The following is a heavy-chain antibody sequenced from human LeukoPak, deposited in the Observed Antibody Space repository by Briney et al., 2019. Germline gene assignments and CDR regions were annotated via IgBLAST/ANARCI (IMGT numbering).Heavy chain of an antibody. CDR1: GGSISSYY. D-gene: IGHD3-16*01. CDR3: ARLAPYDYVWGSYPYYFDY. V-gene: IGHV4-59*08. Sequence: SETLSLTCTVSGGSISSYYWSWIRQPPGKGLEWIGYIYYSGSTNYNPSLKSRVTISVDTSKNQFSLKLSSVTAADTAVYYCARLAPYDYVWGSYPYYFDYWGQGTLVTVSS. J-gene: IGHJ4*02. CDR2: IYYSGST.